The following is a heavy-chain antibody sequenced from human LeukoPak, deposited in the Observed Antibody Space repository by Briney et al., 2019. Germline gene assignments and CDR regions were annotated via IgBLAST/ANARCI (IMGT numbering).Heavy chain of an antibody. D-gene: IGHD2-21*01. CDR3: ARSHCGGDCYPNWYFDL. CDR1: GGSISSYY. Sequence: SETLSLTCTVSGGSISSYYWSWIRQPPGKGLEWIGYIYYSGSTNYNPSLKSRVTKSVDTSKNQFSLKLSSVTAADTAVYYCARSHCGGDCYPNWYFDLWGRGTLVTVSS. V-gene: IGHV4-59*01. J-gene: IGHJ2*01. CDR2: IYYSGST.